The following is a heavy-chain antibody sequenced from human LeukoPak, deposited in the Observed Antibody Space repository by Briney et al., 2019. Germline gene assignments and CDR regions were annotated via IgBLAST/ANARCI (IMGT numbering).Heavy chain of an antibody. CDR3: ATTGGGYNGDY. V-gene: IGHV1-69*04. D-gene: IGHD5-24*01. CDR2: IIPILGIA. CDR1: GTTYSGYA. Sequence: SVTVSCKASGTTYSGYAISWVRQPPGQRLEWLGRIIPILGIATYAQKFQGRVTITADKSTSTAYMELSSLTSEDTAVYYCATTGGGYNGDYWGQGTLVTVSS. J-gene: IGHJ4*02.